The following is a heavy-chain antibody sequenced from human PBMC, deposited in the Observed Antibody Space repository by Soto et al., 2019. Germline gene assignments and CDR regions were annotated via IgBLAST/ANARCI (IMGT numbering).Heavy chain of an antibody. CDR3: ARVGGYCSGGSCYDYMDV. V-gene: IGHV1-8*01. D-gene: IGHD2-15*01. Sequence: ASVKVSCKASGYTFTIYDINWVRQATGQGLEWMGWMNPNSGNTGYAQKFQGRVTMTRNTSISTAYMELSSLRSEDTAVYYCARVGGYCSGGSCYDYMDVWGKGTTVTVSS. CDR1: GYTFTIYD. CDR2: MNPNSGNT. J-gene: IGHJ6*03.